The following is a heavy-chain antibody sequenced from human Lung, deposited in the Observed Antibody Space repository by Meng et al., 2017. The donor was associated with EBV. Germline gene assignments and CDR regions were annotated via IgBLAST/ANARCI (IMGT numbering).Heavy chain of an antibody. CDR2: IDHTNANP. CDR3: ARDSPLDGYSLLDS. V-gene: IGHV7-4-1*02. D-gene: IGHD5-24*01. J-gene: IGHJ5*01. Sequence: QLVEHGCEVKRPVASLRVAFCDAAAQSSNYPIIWVRQTTRQEPDWMGWIDHTNANPTYDQGFTGRFVFSLDASASTAYLQINSLRADDTAVYYCARDSPLDGYSLLDSWGQGTLVTVSS. CDR1: AQSSNYP.